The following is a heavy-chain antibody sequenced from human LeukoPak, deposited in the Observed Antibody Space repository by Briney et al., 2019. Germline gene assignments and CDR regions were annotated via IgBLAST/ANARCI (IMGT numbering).Heavy chain of an antibody. V-gene: IGHV3-9*01. CDR3: ARVETYYYDSGGYRDVDY. CDR1: GFTFDDYA. Sequence: PGGSLRLSCAASGFTFDDYAMHWVRQAPGKGLEWVSGISWNSGSIGYADSVKGRFTISRDNAKNTLYLQMNSLRAEDTAVYYCARVETYYYDSGGYRDVDYWGQGTLVTVSS. D-gene: IGHD3-22*01. CDR2: ISWNSGSI. J-gene: IGHJ4*02.